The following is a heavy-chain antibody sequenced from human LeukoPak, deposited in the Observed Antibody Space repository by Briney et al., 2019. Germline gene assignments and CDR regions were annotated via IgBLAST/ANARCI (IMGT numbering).Heavy chain of an antibody. V-gene: IGHV1-3*04. CDR3: ARVPLSDASGHYYPH. D-gene: IGHD3-22*01. J-gene: IGHJ1*01. CDR1: GYTFTNYG. Sequence: ASVTVSCKTSGYTFTNYGMHWVRQAPRQSPEWMGWINTGNGNTKSSQKFQDRVTLTRDTSASTAYMELNSLDSEDTAVYYCARVPLSDASGHYYPHWGQGTLVTVSS. CDR2: INTGNGNT.